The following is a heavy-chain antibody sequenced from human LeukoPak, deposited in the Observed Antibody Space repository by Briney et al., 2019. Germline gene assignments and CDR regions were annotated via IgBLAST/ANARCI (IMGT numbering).Heavy chain of an antibody. J-gene: IGHJ5*02. CDR1: GGTFSSYA. CDR3: ARVGGDPWEITMIGLGENWFDP. Sequence: GASVKVSCKASGGTFSSYAISWVRQAPGQGLEWMGGIIPIFGTANYAQKFQGRVTITADESTSTAYMELSSLRSEDTAVYYCARVGGDPWEITMIGLGENWFDPWGQGTLVTVSS. CDR2: IIPIFGTA. V-gene: IGHV1-69*13. D-gene: IGHD3-22*01.